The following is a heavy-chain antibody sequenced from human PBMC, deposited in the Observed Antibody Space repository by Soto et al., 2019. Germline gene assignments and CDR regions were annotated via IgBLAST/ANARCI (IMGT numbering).Heavy chain of an antibody. CDR1: GFTFSSYA. CDR3: ARVGLGGSSGWYEGGAFDI. D-gene: IGHD6-19*01. V-gene: IGHV3-30-3*01. CDR2: ISYDGSNK. J-gene: IGHJ3*02. Sequence: QVQLVESGGGVVQPGRSLRLSCAASGFTFSSYAMHWVRQAPGKGLEWVAVISYDGSNKYYADSVKGRFTISRDNSKNTLYLRMNSRRAEDTAVYYCARVGLGGSSGWYEGGAFDIWGQGTMVTVSS.